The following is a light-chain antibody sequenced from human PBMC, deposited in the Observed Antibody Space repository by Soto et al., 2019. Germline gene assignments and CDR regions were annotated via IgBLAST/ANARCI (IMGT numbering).Light chain of an antibody. V-gene: IGKV1-12*01. CDR2: AAS. J-gene: IGKJ4*01. CDR3: QHANSVPLT. Sequence: DIQMPQSPSSVSASVGDRVTITCRASQGISSWLAWYQPKPGKATKRLIYAASSLQSGVPSRFSGSGSGTDFTLTISSLPPEDFATYYCQHANSVPLTFGGGTKVEIK. CDR1: QGISSW.